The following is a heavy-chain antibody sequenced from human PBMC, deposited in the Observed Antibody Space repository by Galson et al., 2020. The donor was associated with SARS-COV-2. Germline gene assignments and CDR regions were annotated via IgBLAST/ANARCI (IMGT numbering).Heavy chain of an antibody. D-gene: IGHD4-17*01. Sequence: GGSLRLSCAASGSTFSNFAVTWVRQAPGKGLEWVAIIGGSGAPTNYADSVKGRFTISRDNSEKKVYLQMKSLRAEDTATYYCAKDPNGDYFGAFDSWGQGTMVTVSS. J-gene: IGHJ3*01. V-gene: IGHV3-23*01. CDR3: AKDPNGDYFGAFDS. CDR1: GSTFSNFA. CDR2: IGGSGAPT.